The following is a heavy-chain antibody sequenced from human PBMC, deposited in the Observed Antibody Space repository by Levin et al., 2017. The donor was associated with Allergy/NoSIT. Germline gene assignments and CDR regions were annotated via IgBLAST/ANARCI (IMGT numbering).Heavy chain of an antibody. CDR3: ARGQWLATFDY. V-gene: IGHV3-21*01. Sequence: GESLKISCAASGFTFNTYSMTWVRQAPGKGLEWVSSITTRSSSLYYADSVQGRFTISRDDAKKSLYLQMDSLRAEDTALYCCARGQWLATFDYWGQGSLVTVSS. CDR1: GFTFNTYS. D-gene: IGHD6-19*01. CDR2: ITTRSSSL. J-gene: IGHJ4*02.